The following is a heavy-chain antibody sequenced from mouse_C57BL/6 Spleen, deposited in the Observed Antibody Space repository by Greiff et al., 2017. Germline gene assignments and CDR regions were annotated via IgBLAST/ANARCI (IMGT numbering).Heavy chain of an antibody. Sequence: VQLKESGPGLVKPSQSLSLTCSVTGYSITSGYYWNWIRQFPGNKLEWMGYISYDGSNNYNPSLKNRISITRDTSKNQFFLKLNSVTTEDTATYYCARRDYYGSANAMDYWGQGTSVTVSS. V-gene: IGHV3-6*01. J-gene: IGHJ4*01. D-gene: IGHD1-1*01. CDR1: GYSITSGYY. CDR3: ARRDYYGSANAMDY. CDR2: ISYDGSN.